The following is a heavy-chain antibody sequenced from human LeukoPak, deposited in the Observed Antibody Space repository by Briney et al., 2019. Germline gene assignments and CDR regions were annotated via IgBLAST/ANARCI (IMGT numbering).Heavy chain of an antibody. Sequence: ASVKVSCKASGYTFTSYGISWVRQAPGQGLEWMGWISAYNGNTNYAQKLQGRVTMTTDTSTSTAYMELWSLRSDDTAVYYCARLQALGRLGWDYYDSSGYGCDYWGQGTLVTVSS. CDR3: ARLQALGRLGWDYYDSSGYGCDY. D-gene: IGHD3-22*01. J-gene: IGHJ4*02. CDR1: GYTFTSYG. V-gene: IGHV1-18*01. CDR2: ISAYNGNT.